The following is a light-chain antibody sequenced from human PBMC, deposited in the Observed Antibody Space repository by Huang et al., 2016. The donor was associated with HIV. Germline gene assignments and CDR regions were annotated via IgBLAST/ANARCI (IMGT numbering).Light chain of an antibody. CDR3: QQYDTSPLT. CDR1: QNINSAD. Sequence: EIVLTQSPGTLSLSPGERATLSCRASQNINSADLAWYQQKPGQAPSLLIYGASNRATGGPDRFRGSGSGTDFTLTINRLEPDDVAVFDCQQYDTSPLTFGQGTRLEIK. V-gene: IGKV3-20*01. CDR2: GAS. J-gene: IGKJ5*01.